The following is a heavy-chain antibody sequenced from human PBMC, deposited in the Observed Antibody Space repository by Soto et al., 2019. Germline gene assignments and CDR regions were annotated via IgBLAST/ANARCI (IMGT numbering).Heavy chain of an antibody. D-gene: IGHD6-19*01. CDR2: IYSDGNT. J-gene: IGHJ4*02. Sequence: GGSLRLSCAASGFTVSSNYMSWVRQAPGKGLEWVSVIYSDGNTYYADSEKGRFTISRDNSKNTLDLQMNSLRAEDTAVYYCARGGSDWYSFIYWGQGTLVTVSS. V-gene: IGHV3-66*01. CDR1: GFTVSSNY. CDR3: ARGGSDWYSFIY.